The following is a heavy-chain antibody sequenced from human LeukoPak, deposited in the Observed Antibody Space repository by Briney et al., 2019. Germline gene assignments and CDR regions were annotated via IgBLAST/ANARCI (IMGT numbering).Heavy chain of an antibody. CDR2: ISGRGSGGST. CDR3: AKGDTTWELPHDY. CDR1: GFTFSSSA. Sequence: GGSLTLSCAASGFTFSSSAMSWLRQAPGKGLEWVTNISGRGSGGSTYYADSVKGRFSISRDNSKNTLYLQMNSLRAEDTAVYYCAKGDTTWELPHDYWGQGTLVTVSS. D-gene: IGHD1-26*01. J-gene: IGHJ4*02. V-gene: IGHV3-23*01.